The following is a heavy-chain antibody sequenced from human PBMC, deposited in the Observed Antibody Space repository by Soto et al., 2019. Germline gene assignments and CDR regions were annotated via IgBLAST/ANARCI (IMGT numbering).Heavy chain of an antibody. D-gene: IGHD3-3*01. V-gene: IGHV4-38-2*02. CDR3: ARDRITIFGVVIPYYYYYGMDV. CDR2: IYHSGST. J-gene: IGHJ6*02. CDR1: GYSISSGYY. Sequence: SETLSLTCAVSGYSISSGYYWGWIRQPPGKGLEWIGSIYHSGSTYYNPSLKSRVTISVDTSKNQFSLKLSSVTAADTAVYYCARDRITIFGVVIPYYYYYGMDVWGQGTTVNVSS.